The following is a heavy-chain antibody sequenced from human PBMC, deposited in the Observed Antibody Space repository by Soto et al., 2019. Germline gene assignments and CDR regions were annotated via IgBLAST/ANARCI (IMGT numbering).Heavy chain of an antibody. CDR2: IYYSGST. Sequence: QVQLQESGPGLVKPSETLSLTCTVSGGSISSYYWSWIRQPPGKGLEWIGYIYYSGSTNYNPSLRSRATISVDTSKNQFSRKLSSVTAADTAVYYCARQVTMVRGVINYFDYWGQGTLVTVSS. CDR3: ARQVTMVRGVINYFDY. CDR1: GGSISSYY. V-gene: IGHV4-59*08. D-gene: IGHD3-10*01. J-gene: IGHJ4*02.